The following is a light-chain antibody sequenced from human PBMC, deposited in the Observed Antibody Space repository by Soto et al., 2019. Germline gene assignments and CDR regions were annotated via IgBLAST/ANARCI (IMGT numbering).Light chain of an antibody. J-gene: IGKJ1*01. Sequence: IVLTQSPGTLSLSPGERAAVSCRASQSVRSNYLAWYQQKPGQAPRLLIYDTSSRATGVPDRFSGSGSGTDFTLTITRLEPEDFAVYYCQQSGDSWTFGQGTKVDI. CDR1: QSVRSNY. CDR3: QQSGDSWT. V-gene: IGKV3-20*01. CDR2: DTS.